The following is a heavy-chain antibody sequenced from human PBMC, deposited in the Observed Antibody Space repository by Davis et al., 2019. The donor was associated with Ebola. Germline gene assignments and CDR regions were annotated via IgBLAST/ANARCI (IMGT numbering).Heavy chain of an antibody. J-gene: IGHJ4*02. D-gene: IGHD6-13*01. CDR3: ARVAAARDFDY. Sequence: YVDSVKGRFTFSRDNAKNSLCLQMNSLRAEDTAVYYCARVAAARDFDYWGQGTLVTVSS. V-gene: IGHV3-7*03.